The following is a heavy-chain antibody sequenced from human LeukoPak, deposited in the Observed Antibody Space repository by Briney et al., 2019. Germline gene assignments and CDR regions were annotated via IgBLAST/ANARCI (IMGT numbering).Heavy chain of an antibody. CDR1: GFTFSSYA. J-gene: IGHJ4*02. D-gene: IGHD5-12*01. V-gene: IGHV3-30*03. CDR3: ARGRGYSGYDPTGLFDY. CDR2: ISDDGSNK. Sequence: GRSLRLSCAASGFTFSSYAMYWVRQAPGKGLEWVAVISDDGSNKYSADSVKGRFTISRDNFKNTLYLQMNSLRAEDTAVYYCARGRGYSGYDPTGLFDYWGQGTLVTVSS.